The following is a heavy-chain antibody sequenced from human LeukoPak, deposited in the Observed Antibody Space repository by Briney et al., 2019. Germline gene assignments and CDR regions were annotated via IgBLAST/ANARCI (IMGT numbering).Heavy chain of an antibody. V-gene: IGHV1-8*01. J-gene: IGHJ6*03. D-gene: IGHD4-17*01. CDR1: GYTFTSYD. Sequence: ASVKVSCKASGYTFTSYDINWVRQATGQGLEWMGWMNPNSGNTGYAQKFQGRVTMTRNTSISTAYMELSSLRSEDTAVYYCARGVFYGDYVGDYYYMDVWGKGTTVTVPS. CDR2: MNPNSGNT. CDR3: ARGVFYGDYVGDYYYMDV.